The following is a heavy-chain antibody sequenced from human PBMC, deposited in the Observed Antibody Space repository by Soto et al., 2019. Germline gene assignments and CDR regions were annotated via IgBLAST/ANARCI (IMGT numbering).Heavy chain of an antibody. CDR3: ARDLYYYGSGTYSGGY. CDR2: ISAYNGNT. Sequence: QVQLVQSGAEVKKPGASVKVSCKASGYTFTNYGFTWVRQAPGQGLEWMGWISAYNGNTNYAQKLQGGVTMTTDTSTSTAYMELRSLTSDDTAVYYCARDLYYYGSGTYSGGYWGQGTLVTVSS. J-gene: IGHJ4*02. CDR1: GYTFTNYG. D-gene: IGHD3-10*01. V-gene: IGHV1-18*01.